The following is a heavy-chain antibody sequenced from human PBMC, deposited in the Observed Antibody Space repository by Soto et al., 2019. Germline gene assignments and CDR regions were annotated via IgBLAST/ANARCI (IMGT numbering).Heavy chain of an antibody. CDR1: GFTFSSYW. D-gene: IGHD6-19*01. J-gene: IGHJ4*02. Sequence: GGSLRLSCAASGFTFSSYWMSWVRQPPGKGLEWVSSMSGSGGSTYYADSVKGRFTISRDNSKNTLYLQMSSLRGEDTALYYCAKEAPFSSGWYAVDCWGQGTLVTVSS. V-gene: IGHV3-23*01. CDR3: AKEAPFSSGWYAVDC. CDR2: MSGSGGST.